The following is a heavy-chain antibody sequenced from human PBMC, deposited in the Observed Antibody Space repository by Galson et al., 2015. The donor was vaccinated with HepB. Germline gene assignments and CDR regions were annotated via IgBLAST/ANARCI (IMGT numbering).Heavy chain of an antibody. Sequence: SLRLSCATSGFPFSDYGMHWARQAPGKGLEWLAVIWYDGSQKFHEDSVEGRFTISRDNSKNMLFLQMDSLRVDDTAVYFCVRDSGLYGLDVWGQGTRVTVSS. CDR1: GFPFSDYG. D-gene: IGHD6-19*01. CDR3: VRDSGLYGLDV. J-gene: IGHJ6*02. V-gene: IGHV3-33*01. CDR2: IWYDGSQK.